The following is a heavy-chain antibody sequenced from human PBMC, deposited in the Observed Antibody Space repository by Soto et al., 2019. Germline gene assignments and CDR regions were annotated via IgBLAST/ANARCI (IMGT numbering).Heavy chain of an antibody. V-gene: IGHV3-30-3*01. Sequence: QVQLVESGGGVVQPGRSLRLSCAASGFTFSSYAMHWVRQAPGKGLEWVAVISYDGSNKHYADSAKGRFTISRDNSKNTLYLQMNSLRAEDTAVYYCARAQSLSGAPPDYWGQGTLVTVSS. CDR1: GFTFSSYA. CDR2: ISYDGSNK. CDR3: ARAQSLSGAPPDY. D-gene: IGHD3-3*01. J-gene: IGHJ4*02.